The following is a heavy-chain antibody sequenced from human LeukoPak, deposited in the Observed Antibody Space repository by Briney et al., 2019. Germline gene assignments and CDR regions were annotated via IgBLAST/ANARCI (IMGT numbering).Heavy chain of an antibody. Sequence: GGSLRLSCAASGSTFSSFAMSWVRQAPGKGLEWVSSISGGRGGTFYADSVKGRFTISRDNSRNTLYLQMNSLRAEDTAIYYCATSYCGGDCFSTFAYWGQGTLVTVSS. J-gene: IGHJ4*02. CDR3: ATSYCGGDCFSTFAY. D-gene: IGHD2-21*02. CDR2: ISGGRGGT. CDR1: GSTFSSFA. V-gene: IGHV3-23*01.